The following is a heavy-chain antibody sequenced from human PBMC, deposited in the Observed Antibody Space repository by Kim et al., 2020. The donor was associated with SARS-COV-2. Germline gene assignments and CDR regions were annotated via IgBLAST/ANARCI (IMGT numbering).Heavy chain of an antibody. Sequence: GGSLRLSCAASGFTFSNAWMSWVRQAPGKGLEWVGRIKSKTDGGTTDYAAPVKGRFTISRDDSKNTLYLQMNSLKTEDTAVYYCTTDGGFTHPYYYDSSGYYYFWGQGTLVTVSS. CDR1: GFTFSNAW. D-gene: IGHD3-22*01. CDR3: TTDGGFTHPYYYDSSGYYYF. CDR2: IKSKTDGGTT. J-gene: IGHJ4*02. V-gene: IGHV3-15*01.